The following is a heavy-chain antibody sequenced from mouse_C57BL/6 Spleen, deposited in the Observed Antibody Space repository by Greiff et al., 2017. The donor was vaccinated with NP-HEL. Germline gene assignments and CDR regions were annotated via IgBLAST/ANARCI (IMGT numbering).Heavy chain of an antibody. CDR3: ARSGRLNFDV. CDR2: IDPSDSET. CDR1: GYTFTSYW. J-gene: IGHJ1*03. V-gene: IGHV1-52*01. Sequence: VKLQQPGAELVRPGSSVKLSCKASGYTFTSYWMHWVKQRPIQGLEWIGNIDPSDSETHYNQKFKDKATLTVDKSSSTAYMQLSSLTSEDSAVYYCARSGRLNFDVWGTGTTVTVSS. D-gene: IGHD1-2*01.